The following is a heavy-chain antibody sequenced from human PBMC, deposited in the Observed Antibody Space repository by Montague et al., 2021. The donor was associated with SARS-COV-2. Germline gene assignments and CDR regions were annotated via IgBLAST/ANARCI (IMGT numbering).Heavy chain of an antibody. Sequence: SLRLSFAASGFTFSSYSMNWVRQAPGKGLEWVSSISSSSSYIYYADSVKGRFTISRDNAKNSLYLQMNSLRAEDTAVYYCARDRSSDYYDSSGYFDYWGQGNLVTVSS. J-gene: IGHJ4*02. CDR1: GFTFSSYS. D-gene: IGHD3-22*01. CDR3: ARDRSSDYYDSSGYFDY. V-gene: IGHV3-21*01. CDR2: ISSSSSYI.